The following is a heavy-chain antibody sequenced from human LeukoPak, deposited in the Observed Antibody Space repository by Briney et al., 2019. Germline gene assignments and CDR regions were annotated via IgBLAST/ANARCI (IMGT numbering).Heavy chain of an antibody. CDR1: GGSFSGYY. V-gene: IGHV4-34*01. Sequence: SETLSLTCAVYGGSFSGYYWSWIRQPPGKGLEWIGEINHSGSTNYNPSLKSRVTISVDTSKNQFSLKLSPVTAADTAVYYCARGDVDTAMAPFDYWGQGTLVTVSS. CDR2: INHSGST. J-gene: IGHJ4*02. D-gene: IGHD5-18*01. CDR3: ARGDVDTAMAPFDY.